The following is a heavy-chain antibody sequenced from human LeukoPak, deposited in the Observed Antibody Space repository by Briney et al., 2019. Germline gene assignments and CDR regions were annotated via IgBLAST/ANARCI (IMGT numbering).Heavy chain of an antibody. CDR2: INPNSGGT. V-gene: IGHV1-2*02. CDR3: ARDFSYYGSGNDGMDV. CDR1: GYTFTGYY. D-gene: IGHD3-10*01. Sequence: ASVKVSCKASGYTFTGYYIHWVRQAPGQGLEWMGWINPNSGGTKYTQKFQGRVTMTRDTSISTAYMELSRLRSDDTAVYYCARDFSYYGSGNDGMDVWGQGTTVTVSS. J-gene: IGHJ6*02.